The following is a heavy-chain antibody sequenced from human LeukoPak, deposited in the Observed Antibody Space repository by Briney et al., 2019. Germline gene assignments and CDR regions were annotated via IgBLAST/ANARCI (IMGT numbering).Heavy chain of an antibody. Sequence: SETLSLTCTVSGGTISSSSYYWGWIRQPPGKGLEWIGSIYYSGSTYYNPSLKSRVTISVDTSKNQFSLKLSSVTAADTAVYYCARVGYHKWELLDSDYWGQGTLVTVSS. CDR2: IYYSGST. D-gene: IGHD1-26*01. J-gene: IGHJ4*02. CDR3: ARVGYHKWELLDSDY. V-gene: IGHV4-39*07. CDR1: GGTISSSSYY.